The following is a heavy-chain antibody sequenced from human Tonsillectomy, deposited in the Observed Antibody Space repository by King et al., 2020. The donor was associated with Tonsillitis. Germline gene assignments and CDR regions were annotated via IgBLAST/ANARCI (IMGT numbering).Heavy chain of an antibody. Sequence: VQLVQSGGNVVQPGRTLRLSCAASGFTFSSYGIHWVRQAPGKGLEWVAVVSYGGYTKYYADSVKGRFTISRDNSENMVYLQMNSLRVEDTAVYYCTKERLENINNWSADFDDWGQGTLVTVSS. CDR2: VSYGGYTK. CDR1: GFTFSSYG. CDR3: TKERLENINNWSADFDD. D-gene: IGHD1-1*01. J-gene: IGHJ4*02. V-gene: IGHV3-30*18.